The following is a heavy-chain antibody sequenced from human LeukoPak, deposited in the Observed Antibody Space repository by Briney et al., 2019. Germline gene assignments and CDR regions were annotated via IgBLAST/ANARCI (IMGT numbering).Heavy chain of an antibody. D-gene: IGHD1-20*01. V-gene: IGHV1-2*02. CDR2: INPNSGGT. CDR1: GYTFTGYY. CDR3: ARSPGGGYNWNEDYYFDY. Sequence: ASVKVSCKASGYTFTGYYMHWVRQAPGQGLEWMGWINPNSGGTNYAQKFQGRVTMTRDTSISTAYMELSRLRSDDTAVYYCARSPGGGYNWNEDYYFDYWGQGTLVTVSS. J-gene: IGHJ4*02.